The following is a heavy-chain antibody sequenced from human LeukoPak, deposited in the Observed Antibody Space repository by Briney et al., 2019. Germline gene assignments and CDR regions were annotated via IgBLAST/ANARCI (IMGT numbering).Heavy chain of an antibody. J-gene: IGHJ6*03. V-gene: IGHV4-34*01. Sequence: PSETLSLTCAVYGGSFSGYYWSWIRQPPGKGLEWIGEINHSGSTNYNPSLKSRVTISVDTSKNQFSLKLSSVTAADTAVYYCARHKSVIAARPAHYYMDVWGKGTTVTVSS. CDR3: ARHKSVIAARPAHYYMDV. D-gene: IGHD6-6*01. CDR2: INHSGST. CDR1: GGSFSGYY.